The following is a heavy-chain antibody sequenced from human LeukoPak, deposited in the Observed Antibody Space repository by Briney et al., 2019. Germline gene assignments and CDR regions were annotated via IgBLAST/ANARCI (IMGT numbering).Heavy chain of an antibody. J-gene: IGHJ5*02. CDR2: ISSSSSYI. D-gene: IGHD1-1*01. CDR3: ASRMSTGLHNPEYNWFDP. V-gene: IGHV3-21*01. Sequence: SGGSLRLSCAASGFTFSSYSMNWVRQAPGKGLEWVSSISSSSSYIYYADSVKGRFTISRDNAKNSLYLQMNSLRAEDTAVYYCASRMSTGLHNPEYNWFDPWGQGTLVTVSS. CDR1: GFTFSSYS.